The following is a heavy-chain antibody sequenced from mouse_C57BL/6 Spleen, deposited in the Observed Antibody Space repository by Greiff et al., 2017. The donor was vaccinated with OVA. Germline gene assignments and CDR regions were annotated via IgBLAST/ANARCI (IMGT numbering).Heavy chain of an antibody. CDR1: GFTFSDYG. CDR2: ISSGSSTI. CDR3: ARRWGTWYFDV. D-gene: IGHD2-3*01. J-gene: IGHJ1*03. V-gene: IGHV5-17*01. Sequence: EVQVVESGGGLVKPGGSLKLSCAASGFTFSDYGMHWVRQAPEKGLEWVAYISSGSSTIYYADTVKGRFTISRDNAKNTLFLQMTSLRSEDTAMYYCARRWGTWYFDVWGTGTTVTVSS.